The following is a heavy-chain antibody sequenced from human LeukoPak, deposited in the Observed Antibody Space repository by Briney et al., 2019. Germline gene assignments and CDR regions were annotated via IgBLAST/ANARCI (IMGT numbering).Heavy chain of an antibody. Sequence: SETLSLTCTVSGGSINFFYWSWIRQPPGKGLEWIGYIYYSGSTNYNPSLKSRVTISVDTSKNQFSLKLSSVTAADTAVYYCARGGGSGSHHFDYWGQGTLVTVSS. D-gene: IGHD3-10*01. J-gene: IGHJ4*02. CDR2: IYYSGST. V-gene: IGHV4-59*08. CDR1: GGSINFFY. CDR3: ARGGGSGSHHFDY.